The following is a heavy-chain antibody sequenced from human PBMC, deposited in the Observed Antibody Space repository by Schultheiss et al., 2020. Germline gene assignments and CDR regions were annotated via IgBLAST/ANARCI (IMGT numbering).Heavy chain of an antibody. CDR1: GYSFTSYW. CDR3: ASDTNYGSGSARLAFDI. CDR2: IYPGDSDT. D-gene: IGHD3-10*01. J-gene: IGHJ3*02. Sequence: GGSLRLSCKGSGYSFTSYWMGWVRQIPGKGLEWMGIIYPGDSDTRYSPSFQGQVTISADKSISTAYLQWSSLKASDTAMYYCASDTNYGSGSARLAFDIWGQGTMVTVSS. V-gene: IGHV5-51*01.